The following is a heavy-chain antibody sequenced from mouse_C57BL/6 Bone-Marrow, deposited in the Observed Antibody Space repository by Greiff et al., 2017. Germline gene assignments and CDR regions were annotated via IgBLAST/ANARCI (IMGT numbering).Heavy chain of an antibody. D-gene: IGHD1-1*01. CDR3: AREGDYYGSSSGFDY. V-gene: IGHV1-81*01. CDR2: IYPRSGNT. Sequence: QVQLQQSGAELARPGASVKLSCKASGYTFTSYGISWVKQRTGQGLEWIGEIYPRSGNTYYNEKFKGKATLTADKSSSTAYMELRSLTSEDSAVYFCAREGDYYGSSSGFDYWGKGTTLTVSS. CDR1: GYTFTSYG. J-gene: IGHJ2*01.